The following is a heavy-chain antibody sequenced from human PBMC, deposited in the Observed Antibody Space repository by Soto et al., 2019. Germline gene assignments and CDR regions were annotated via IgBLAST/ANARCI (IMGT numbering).Heavy chain of an antibody. V-gene: IGHV1-69*02. CDR2: IIPILGIA. CDR3: AAGGDSSGYYYYSFDY. J-gene: IGHJ4*02. D-gene: IGHD3-22*01. Sequence: QVQLVQSGAEVKKPGSSVKVSCKASGGTFSSYTISWVRQAPGQGLEWMGRIIPILGIANYAQKFQGRVTINADKSTSTAYMELSSLRSEDTAVYYCAAGGDSSGYYYYSFDYWGQGTLVTVSS. CDR1: GGTFSSYT.